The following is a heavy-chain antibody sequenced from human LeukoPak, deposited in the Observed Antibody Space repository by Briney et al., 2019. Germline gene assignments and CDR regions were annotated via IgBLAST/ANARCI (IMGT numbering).Heavy chain of an antibody. Sequence: PSETLSLTCTVSGGSISSYYWSWIRQPPGKGLEWIGYIYYSGSTNYNPSLKSRVTISVDTSKNQFSLKLSSVTAADTAVYYCARVGGAAEYYFDYWGQETLVTVSS. CDR2: IYYSGST. CDR1: GGSISSYY. J-gene: IGHJ4*02. V-gene: IGHV4-59*01. CDR3: ARVGGAAEYYFDY. D-gene: IGHD2-21*01.